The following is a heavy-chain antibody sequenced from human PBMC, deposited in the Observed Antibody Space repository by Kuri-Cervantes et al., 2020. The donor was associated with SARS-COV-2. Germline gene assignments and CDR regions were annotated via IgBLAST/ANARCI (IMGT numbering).Heavy chain of an antibody. V-gene: IGHV3-48*03. CDR3: ARDKFYDFWSGYSEGYYYYYYMDV. CDR1: RFPDSSYD. D-gene: IGHD3-3*01. Sequence: GGYLRTPCTASRFPDSSYDRNWVRQAPGKGLEWVSYISSSGSTIYYADSVKGRFTISIDNATNSLYLQMNSLRAEDTTVYYCARDKFYDFWSGYSEGYYYYYYMDVWGKGTTVTFSS. J-gene: IGHJ6*03. CDR2: ISSSGSTI.